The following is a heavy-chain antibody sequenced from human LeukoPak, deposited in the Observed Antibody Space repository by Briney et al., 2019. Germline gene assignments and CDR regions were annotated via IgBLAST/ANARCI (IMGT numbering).Heavy chain of an antibody. D-gene: IGHD4-17*01. J-gene: IGHJ4*02. Sequence: ASVKVSCKTSGFTDTKYGITWVRQAPGQGLEWVGWISVHNGIRQSGRKVEGRLTMTTDASTNTVYMELRSLRSDDAAAYYCASGHYGDYGQWSSMNYWGQGTLVTVSS. CDR3: ASGHYGDYGQWSSMNY. CDR2: ISVHNGIR. CDR1: GFTDTKYG. V-gene: IGHV1-18*01.